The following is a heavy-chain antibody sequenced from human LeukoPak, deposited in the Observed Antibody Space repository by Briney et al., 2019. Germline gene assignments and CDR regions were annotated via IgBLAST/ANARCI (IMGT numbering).Heavy chain of an antibody. CDR3: ARSVGYCSSTSCSDYFDY. Sequence: GGSLRLSCAASGFTFSSYAMHWVRQAPGKGLEWVAVISYDGSNKYYADSVKGRFTISRDNSKNTLYLQMNSLRAEDTAVYHCARSVGYCSSTSCSDYFDYWGQGTLVTVSS. CDR1: GFTFSSYA. D-gene: IGHD2-2*01. CDR2: ISYDGSNK. J-gene: IGHJ4*02. V-gene: IGHV3-30-3*01.